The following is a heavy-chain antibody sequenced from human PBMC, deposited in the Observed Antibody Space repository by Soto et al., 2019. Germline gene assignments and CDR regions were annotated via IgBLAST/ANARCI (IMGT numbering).Heavy chain of an antibody. V-gene: IGHV3-7*01. CDR3: ARDPEKYYYYDSSGYYYDY. J-gene: IGHJ4*02. D-gene: IGHD3-22*01. CDR1: GFTFSSYW. CDR2: IKQDGSEK. Sequence: PGGSLRLSCAASGFTFSSYWMSWVRQAPGKGLEWVANIKQDGSEKYYVDSVKGRFTISRDNAKNSLYLQMNSLRAEDTAVYYCARDPEKYYYYDSSGYYYDYWGQGTLVTVSS.